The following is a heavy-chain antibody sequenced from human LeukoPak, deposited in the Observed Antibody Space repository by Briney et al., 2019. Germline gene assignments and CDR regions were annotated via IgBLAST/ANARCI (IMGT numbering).Heavy chain of an antibody. Sequence: GGSLRLSCAASGFTFDDYGMSWVRQAPGKGLEWVSGINWNGGSTGYADSVKGRFTISRDNAKNSLYLQMNSLRAEDTALYYCARGVVGATNGWYFDLWGRGTLVTVSS. CDR1: GFTFDDYG. J-gene: IGHJ2*01. CDR3: ARGVVGATNGWYFDL. CDR2: INWNGGST. D-gene: IGHD1-26*01. V-gene: IGHV3-20*04.